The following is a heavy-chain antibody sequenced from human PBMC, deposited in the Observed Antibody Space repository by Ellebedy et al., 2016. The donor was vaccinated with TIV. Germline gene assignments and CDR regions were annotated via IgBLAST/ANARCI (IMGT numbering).Heavy chain of an antibody. Sequence: MPSETLSLTCSVSGGSISSYYWSWIRQPPGKGLEWIGYIYYSGSTNYNPSLKSRVTISVDTSMNQSSLKLRSVTPADTAVYYCARHRYRGRGWFDPWGQGTLVTVSS. J-gene: IGHJ5*02. D-gene: IGHD1-26*01. V-gene: IGHV4-59*08. CDR1: GGSISSYY. CDR3: ARHRYRGRGWFDP. CDR2: IYYSGST.